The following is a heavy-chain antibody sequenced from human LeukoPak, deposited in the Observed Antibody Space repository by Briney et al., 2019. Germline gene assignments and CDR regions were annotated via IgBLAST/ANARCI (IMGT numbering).Heavy chain of an antibody. V-gene: IGHV3-23*01. Sequence: GGTLRLSCAASGFTFSRNGMTWVRQAPGKGLEWVSAISGSGGNTYYADSVKGRFTISRDNSKNTLYLQMNSLRAEDTAVYYCAKDTLYDEYYFDYWGQGTLVTVSS. CDR2: ISGSGGNT. J-gene: IGHJ4*02. CDR3: AKDTLYDEYYFDY. CDR1: GFTFSRNG. D-gene: IGHD3-16*01.